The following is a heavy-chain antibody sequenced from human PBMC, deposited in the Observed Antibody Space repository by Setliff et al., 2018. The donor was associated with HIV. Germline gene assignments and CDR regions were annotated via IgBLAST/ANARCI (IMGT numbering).Heavy chain of an antibody. CDR1: GFNFNKAW. V-gene: IGHV3-15*01. CDR3: TTAVAQNWYGSGNENY. Sequence: GGSLRLSCAASGFNFNKAWMNWVRQAPGKGLEWVGRIKSENDGGTTDYAAPVKGRFTISRDDSKGTVYLQMNSLITEDTALYYCTTAVAQNWYGSGNENYWGQGTLVTVSS. CDR2: IKSENDGGTT. J-gene: IGHJ4*02. D-gene: IGHD3-10*01.